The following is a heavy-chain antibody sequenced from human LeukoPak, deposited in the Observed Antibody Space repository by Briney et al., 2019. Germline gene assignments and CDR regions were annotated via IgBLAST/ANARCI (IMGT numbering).Heavy chain of an antibody. D-gene: IGHD1-26*01. CDR2: INPNSGGT. CDR1: GYTFTGYY. Sequence: VASVKVSCKASGYTFTGYYMHWVRQAPGQGLEWMGWINPNSGGTNYAQKLQGRVTMTTDTSTSTAYMELRSLRSDDTAVYYCARGGRWELPRPYAFDIWGQGTMVTVSS. J-gene: IGHJ3*02. CDR3: ARGGRWELPRPYAFDI. V-gene: IGHV1-2*02.